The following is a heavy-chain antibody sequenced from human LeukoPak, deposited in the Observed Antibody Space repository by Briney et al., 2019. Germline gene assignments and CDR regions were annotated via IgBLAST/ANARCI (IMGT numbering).Heavy chain of an antibody. CDR2: IYSGGST. CDR3: ARDGPAAYGNYYYYYGMDV. Sequence: PGGSLRLSCAASGFTVSSNYMSWVRQAPGKGLEWVSVIYSGGSTYYADSVKGRFTISRDNSKNTLYLQMNSLRAEDTAVYYCARDGPAAYGNYYYYYGMDVWGQGTTVIVSS. V-gene: IGHV3-66*01. CDR1: GFTVSSNY. J-gene: IGHJ6*02. D-gene: IGHD6-13*01.